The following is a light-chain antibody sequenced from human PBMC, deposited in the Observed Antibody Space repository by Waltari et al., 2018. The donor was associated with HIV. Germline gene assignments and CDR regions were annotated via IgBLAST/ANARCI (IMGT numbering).Light chain of an antibody. CDR2: AAS. CDR3: QHLNSFPPFT. CDR1: QGISSN. Sequence: DFQLTQSPSFLSASVGDRVVITCRASQGISSNLAWYQQKPGLAPKLLIYAASSLPSGVPSRFSGGGSGTQFTLTIINLQPEDFATYYCQHLNSFPPFTFGPGTTVDVK. V-gene: IGKV1-9*01. J-gene: IGKJ3*01.